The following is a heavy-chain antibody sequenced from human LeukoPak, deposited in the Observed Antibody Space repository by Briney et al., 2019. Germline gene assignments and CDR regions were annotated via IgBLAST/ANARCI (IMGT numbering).Heavy chain of an antibody. D-gene: IGHD1-14*01. Sequence: GGSLRLSCAASGFTFSSYAMHWVRQAPGKGLEWVAVISYDGSNKYYADSVKGRFTISRDNSKNTLYLQMNSLRAEDTAVYYCARDSWRPDSDYFDYWAREPWSPSPQ. V-gene: IGHV3-30-3*01. CDR3: ARDSWRPDSDYFDY. CDR1: GFTFSSYA. CDR2: ISYDGSNK. J-gene: IGHJ4*02.